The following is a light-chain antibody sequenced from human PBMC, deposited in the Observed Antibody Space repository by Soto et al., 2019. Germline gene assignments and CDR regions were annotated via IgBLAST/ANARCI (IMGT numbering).Light chain of an antibody. V-gene: IGLV2-14*01. CDR1: SSDVGGYNY. CDR3: SSYTSSSTLV. CDR2: DVS. J-gene: IGLJ2*01. Sequence: QSALTQPASVSGSPGQSITISCTGTSSDVGGYNYVSWYQQHPGKAPKLMMYDVSNRPSGVSNRFSGSKSGNTASLTISGLQAEDEADYSCSSYTSSSTLVFGGVTKVTVL.